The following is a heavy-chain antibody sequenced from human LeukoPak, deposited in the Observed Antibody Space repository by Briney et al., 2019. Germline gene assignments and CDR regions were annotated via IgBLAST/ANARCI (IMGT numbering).Heavy chain of an antibody. CDR2: MNPNSGNT. Sequence: ASVKVSCKASGYTFTSYDINWVRQAPGQRLEWMGRMNPNSGNTGYAQKFQGRVTSTRNTSISTAYMEMSSLRSEDTAVYSCARGVAGQELYSFDYWGQGTLVTVSS. CDR3: ARGVAGQELYSFDY. D-gene: IGHD6-19*01. CDR1: GYTFTSYD. J-gene: IGHJ4*02. V-gene: IGHV1-8*03.